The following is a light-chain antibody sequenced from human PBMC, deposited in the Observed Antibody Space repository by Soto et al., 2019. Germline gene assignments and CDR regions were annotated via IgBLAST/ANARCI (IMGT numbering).Light chain of an antibody. CDR1: QSVSTN. V-gene: IGKV3-15*01. Sequence: IVLTQSPGALSVSPGERATLSCRASQSVSTNLAWYQQKPGQPPRLLIYGASTRATGIPARFSGSGSGTEFTLTISSMQFVDVAIYYCQQYNEWPSRTFGQGTKVDIK. CDR2: GAS. CDR3: QQYNEWPSRT. J-gene: IGKJ2*01.